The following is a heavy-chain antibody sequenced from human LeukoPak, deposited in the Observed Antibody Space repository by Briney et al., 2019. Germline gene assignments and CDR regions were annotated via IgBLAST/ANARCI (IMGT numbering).Heavy chain of an antibody. V-gene: IGHV1-46*01. CDR3: ARDLIGDAPFDY. Sequence: ASVNVSCKASGYTFTSYYMHWVRQAPGQGLEWMGIINPSGGSTSYAQKFQGRVTMTRDTSTSTVYMELSSLRSEDTAVYYCARDLIGDAPFDYWGQGTLVTVSS. CDR1: GYTFTSYY. D-gene: IGHD2-21*02. CDR2: INPSGGST. J-gene: IGHJ4*02.